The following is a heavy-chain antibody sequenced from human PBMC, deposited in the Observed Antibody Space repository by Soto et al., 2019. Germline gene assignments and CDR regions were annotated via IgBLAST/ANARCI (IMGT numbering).Heavy chain of an antibody. J-gene: IGHJ4*02. CDR1: GYTFTSYG. CDR2: ISAYNGNT. D-gene: IGHD2-2*01. V-gene: IGHV1-18*01. CDR3: ARADRGVYYSSTSSYPSLFDY. Sequence: ASVKVSCEGSGYTFTSYGISWVRQAPGQGLEWMGWISAYNGNTNYAQKLQGRVTMTTDTSTSTAYMELRSLRSDDTAVYYCARADRGVYYSSTSSYPSLFDYWGQGTLVTVSS.